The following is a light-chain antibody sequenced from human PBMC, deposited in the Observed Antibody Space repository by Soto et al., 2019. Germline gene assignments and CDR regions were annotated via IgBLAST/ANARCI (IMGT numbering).Light chain of an antibody. Sequence: IVLTQSPASMSVSPGERATLSCRASQDIRTYLAWYQQKPGQPPRLIIYDTFNRASGVPDSFSGSGSGTVFTLTINNVAPDDSATYFCQQRSTWPLTFGGGTKVEIK. J-gene: IGKJ4*01. V-gene: IGKV3-11*01. CDR2: DTF. CDR1: QDIRTY. CDR3: QQRSTWPLT.